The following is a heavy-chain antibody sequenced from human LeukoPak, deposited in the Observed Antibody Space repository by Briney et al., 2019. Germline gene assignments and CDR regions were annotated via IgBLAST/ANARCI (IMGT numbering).Heavy chain of an antibody. CDR3: ARGYCSSTSCYIPIDY. Sequence: NPGGSLRLSCAASGFTFSDYYMSWIRQPPGKGLEWIGYIYYSGSTNYNPSLKSRVTISVDTSKNQFSLKLSSVTAADTAVYYCARGYCSSTSCYIPIDYWGQGTLVTVSS. D-gene: IGHD2-2*02. CDR2: IYYSGST. V-gene: IGHV4-59*01. CDR1: GFTFSDYY. J-gene: IGHJ4*02.